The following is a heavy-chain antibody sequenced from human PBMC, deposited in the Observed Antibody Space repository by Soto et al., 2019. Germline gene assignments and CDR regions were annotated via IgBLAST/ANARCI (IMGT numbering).Heavy chain of an antibody. D-gene: IGHD3-16*02. V-gene: IGHV4-34*01. CDR1: GGSFSGYY. J-gene: IGHJ5*02. CDR2: INHSGST. Sequence: PSETLSLTCAVYGGSFSGYYWSWIRQPPGKGLEWIGEINHSGSTNYNPYLKSRVTISVDTSKNQFSLKLSSVTAADTAVYYCARAEYYDYVWRSYPLGWFDPWGQGTLVTVSS. CDR3: ARAEYYDYVWRSYPLGWFDP.